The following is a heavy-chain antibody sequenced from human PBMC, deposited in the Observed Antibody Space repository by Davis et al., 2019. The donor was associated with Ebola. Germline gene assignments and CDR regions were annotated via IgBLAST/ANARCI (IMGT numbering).Heavy chain of an antibody. V-gene: IGHV1-18*04. CDR1: GYTFTSYG. CDR2: ISAYNGNT. D-gene: IGHD4-17*01. Sequence: AASVKVSCKASGYTFTSYGISWVRQAPGQGLEWMGWISAYNGNTNYAQKLQGRVTMTTDTSTSTAYTELRSLRSDDTAVYYCAREGYGDYVDYYYGMDVWGQGTTVTVSS. J-gene: IGHJ6*02. CDR3: AREGYGDYVDYYYGMDV.